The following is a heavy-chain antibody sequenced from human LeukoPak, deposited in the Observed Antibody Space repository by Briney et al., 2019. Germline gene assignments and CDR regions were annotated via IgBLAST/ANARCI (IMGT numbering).Heavy chain of an antibody. CDR2: ISYSSSYI. CDR1: GFTFSSYS. CDR3: ARAVSGSLYGDFDF. J-gene: IGHJ4*02. Sequence: GGSLRLSCAASGFTFSSYSMNWVRQAPGKGLEWVSSISYSSSYIYYADSVKGRFTISRDNAKNSLYLQMNSLRAEDTAVYYCARAVSGSLYGDFDFWGQGTLVTVSS. D-gene: IGHD1-26*01. V-gene: IGHV3-21*01.